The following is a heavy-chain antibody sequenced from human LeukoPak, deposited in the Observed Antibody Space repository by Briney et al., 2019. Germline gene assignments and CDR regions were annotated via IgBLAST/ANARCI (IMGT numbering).Heavy chain of an antibody. D-gene: IGHD7-27*01. CDR2: IYYSGST. CDR3: ARDLNWVYFDY. V-gene: IGHV4-30-4*01. CDR1: GGSISSGDYY. J-gene: IGHJ4*02. Sequence: KPSETLSLTCTVSGGSISSGDYYWSWIRQPPGKGLEWIGYIYYSGSTYYNPSLKSRVTISVDTSKNQFSLKLSSVTAADTAVYYCARDLNWVYFDYWGQGTLVTVSS.